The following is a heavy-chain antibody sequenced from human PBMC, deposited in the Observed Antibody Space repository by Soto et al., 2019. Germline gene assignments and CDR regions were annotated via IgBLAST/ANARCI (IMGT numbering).Heavy chain of an antibody. D-gene: IGHD5-12*01. J-gene: IGHJ4*02. CDR3: AKDTAGGGFVILTGYFDY. CDR1: GLTFSNAW. Sequence: GGSLRLSCAASGLTFSNAWMSWVRQAPGKGLEWVSAISGSGGSTYYADSVKGRFTISRDNSKNTLYLQMNSLRAEDTAVYYCAKDTAGGGFVILTGYFDYWGQGTLVTVSS. CDR2: ISGSGGST. V-gene: IGHV3-23*01.